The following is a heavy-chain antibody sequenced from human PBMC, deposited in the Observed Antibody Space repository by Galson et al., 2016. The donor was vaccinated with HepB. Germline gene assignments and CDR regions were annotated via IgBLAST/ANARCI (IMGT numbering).Heavy chain of an antibody. J-gene: IGHJ4*02. CDR3: AKVSDHYDFLTGYYREVCFDY. CDR1: GFSFSTYA. D-gene: IGHD3-9*01. CDR2: IGGSGDNT. Sequence: SLRLSCAVSGFSFSTYAMSWVRQAPGKGLVWVSTIGGSGDNTYYADSVKGRFTISRDNSKNTLYLQMSSLRAEDTAVYFCAKVSDHYDFLTGYYREVCFDYWGQGTLVTVSS. V-gene: IGHV3-23*01.